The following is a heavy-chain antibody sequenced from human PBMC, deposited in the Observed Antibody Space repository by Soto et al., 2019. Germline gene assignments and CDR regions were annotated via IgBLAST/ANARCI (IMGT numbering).Heavy chain of an antibody. D-gene: IGHD3-9*01. Sequence: ASVKVSCKASGYTFTSYAMHWVRRAPGQRLEWMGWINAGNGNTKYSQKFQGRVTITRDTSASTAYMELSSLRSEDTAVYYCARTTLRYFDWLSFQHWGQGTLVTVSS. V-gene: IGHV1-3*01. J-gene: IGHJ1*01. CDR3: ARTTLRYFDWLSFQH. CDR1: GYTFTSYA. CDR2: INAGNGNT.